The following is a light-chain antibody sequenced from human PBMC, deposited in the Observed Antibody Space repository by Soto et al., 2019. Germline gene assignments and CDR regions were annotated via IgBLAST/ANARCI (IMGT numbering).Light chain of an antibody. CDR1: QSVSNN. J-gene: IGKJ4*01. CDR3: QQYNNWPLT. CDR2: GAS. V-gene: IGKV3-15*01. Sequence: EIVMTQSPATLYVSPGESATRSCRASQSVSNNLAWYQQKHGQAPRLLIYGASARATGIPARFSGSRSGTAFTLTINSLQSGDFALYYCQQYNNWPLTFGGGTKVEIK.